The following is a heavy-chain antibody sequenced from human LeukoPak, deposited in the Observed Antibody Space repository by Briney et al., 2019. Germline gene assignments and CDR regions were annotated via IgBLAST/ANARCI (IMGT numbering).Heavy chain of an antibody. V-gene: IGHV3-66*01. Sequence: GGSLRLSCAASGFTVSSNYMSWVRQAPGKGLEWVSVIYSGGSTYYADSVKGRFTISRDNSKNTLYLQMNSLRAEDTAVYYCAREGRIAAAGTGPWGQGTLVTVPS. CDR3: AREGRIAAAGTGP. D-gene: IGHD6-13*01. J-gene: IGHJ5*02. CDR2: IYSGGST. CDR1: GFTVSSNY.